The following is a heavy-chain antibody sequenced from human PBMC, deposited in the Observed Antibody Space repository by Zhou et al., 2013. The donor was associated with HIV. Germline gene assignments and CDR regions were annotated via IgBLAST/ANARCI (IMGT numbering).Heavy chain of an antibody. CDR2: ISSYRGHT. V-gene: IGHV1-18*01. CDR3: ARDYYDNSVITDGGSFDI. Sequence: QVQLVQSGAEVKRPGASVKVSCKASGYTLTGFGISWVRQAPGQGLEWVGWISSYRGHTNYAQKLQGRVSVTTDTATSRVDMELSSLRSEDTAVYYCARDYYDNSVITDGGSFDIWGQGTRVTVSS. CDR1: GYTLTGFG. J-gene: IGHJ3*02. D-gene: IGHD3-22*01.